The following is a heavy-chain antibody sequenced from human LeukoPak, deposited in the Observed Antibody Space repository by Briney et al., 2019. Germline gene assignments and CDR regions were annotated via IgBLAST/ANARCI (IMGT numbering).Heavy chain of an antibody. D-gene: IGHD4-23*01. CDR3: AKSLVRWAFDY. CDR2: LTSDGGST. J-gene: IGHJ4*02. Sequence: GGSLRLSCAASGFTFSSYDMSWVRQAPGKGLEWVSSLTSDGGSTEYADSVKGRFTISRDNSKNTLYLQMNSLRAEDTALYFCAKSLVRWAFDYWGQGALVSVSS. CDR1: GFTFSSYD. V-gene: IGHV3-23*01.